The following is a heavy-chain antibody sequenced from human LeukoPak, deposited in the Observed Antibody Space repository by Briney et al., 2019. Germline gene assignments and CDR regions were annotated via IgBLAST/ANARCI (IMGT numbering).Heavy chain of an antibody. D-gene: IGHD4-17*01. V-gene: IGHV1-2*02. CDR1: GYTFTGYY. Sequence: RASVKVSCKASGYTFTGYYMHWVRQAPGQGLEWMGWINPNSGGTNYAQKFQGRVTMTRDTSISTAYMELGRLRSDDTAVYYCARDLGTPTTVTTNYWGQGTLVTVSS. CDR3: ARDLGTPTTVTTNY. CDR2: INPNSGGT. J-gene: IGHJ4*02.